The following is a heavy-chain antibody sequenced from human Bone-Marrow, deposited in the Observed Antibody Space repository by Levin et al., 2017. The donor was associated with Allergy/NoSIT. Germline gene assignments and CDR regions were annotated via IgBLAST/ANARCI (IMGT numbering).Heavy chain of an antibody. Sequence: ASVKVSCKVSGYTLTELSMHWVRQAPGKGLEWMGGFDPEDGETIYAQKFQGRVTMTEDTSTDTAYMELSSLRSEDTAVYYCATISSGYYYNHFDYWGQGTLVTVSS. CDR3: ATISSGYYYNHFDY. CDR1: GYTLTELS. V-gene: IGHV1-24*01. D-gene: IGHD3-22*01. CDR2: FDPEDGET. J-gene: IGHJ4*02.